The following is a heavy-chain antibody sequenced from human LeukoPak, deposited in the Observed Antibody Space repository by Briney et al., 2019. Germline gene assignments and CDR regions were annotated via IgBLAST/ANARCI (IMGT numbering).Heavy chain of an antibody. CDR1: GFTFSSYS. CDR2: ISSSSSYI. V-gene: IGHV3-21*01. D-gene: IGHD5-18*01. CDR3: ARDPHGYWWFDP. Sequence: PGGSLRLSCAASGFTFSSYSMNWVRQAPGKGLEWVSSISSSSSYIYYADSVKGRFTISRDNAKNSLYLQMNSLRAEDTAVYYCARDPHGYWWFDPWGQGTLVTVSS. J-gene: IGHJ5*02.